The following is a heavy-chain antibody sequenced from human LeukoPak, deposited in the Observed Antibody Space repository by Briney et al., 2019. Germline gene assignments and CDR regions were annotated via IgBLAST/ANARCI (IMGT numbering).Heavy chain of an antibody. CDR2: IYYSGST. D-gene: IGHD3-3*01. Sequence: PSETLSLTCTVSGGSISSSSYYWGWIRQPPGKGLEWIGSIYYSGSTYYNPSLKSRVTISVDTSKNQFSLKLSSVTAADTAVYYCARGRYYDFWSGYPTQQYYFDYWGQGTLVTVSS. CDR3: ARGRYYDFWSGYPTQQYYFDY. J-gene: IGHJ4*02. CDR1: GGSISSSSYY. V-gene: IGHV4-39*07.